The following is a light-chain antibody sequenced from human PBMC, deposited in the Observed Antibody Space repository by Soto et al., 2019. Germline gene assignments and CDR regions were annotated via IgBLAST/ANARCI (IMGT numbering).Light chain of an antibody. Sequence: EIVLTQSPDTLSLSPGDSATLSCRASQSVSNNYLAWYQQKPGRAPRLLIYGASNRATGIPDRFSGSGSGTDFTLTISRREPEDFAVFFCQQYDDSITFGQGTRLEIE. V-gene: IGKV3-20*01. J-gene: IGKJ5*01. CDR2: GAS. CDR3: QQYDDSIT. CDR1: QSVSNNY.